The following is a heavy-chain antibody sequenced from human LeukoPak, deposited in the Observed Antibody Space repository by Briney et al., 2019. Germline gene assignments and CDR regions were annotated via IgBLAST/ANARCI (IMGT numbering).Heavy chain of an antibody. CDR2: ISSSSDTI. J-gene: IGHJ4*02. V-gene: IGHV3-48*04. D-gene: IGHD1-26*01. CDR3: ASGMRVGPNI. Sequence: GGSLRHSCAASGFTFGPYTMNWVRQAPGKGLEWVSYISSSSDTIYYADSVKGRFTISRDNGKNSLYLQMNSLRAEDTAVYYCASGMRVGPNIWGQGTLVTASS. CDR1: GFTFGPYT.